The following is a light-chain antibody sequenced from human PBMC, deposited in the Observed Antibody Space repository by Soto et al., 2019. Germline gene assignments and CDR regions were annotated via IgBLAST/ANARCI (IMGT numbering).Light chain of an antibody. J-gene: IGKJ3*01. CDR3: QQYDNLPWA. CDR2: DAS. V-gene: IGKV1-33*01. CDR1: QDISNY. Sequence: DIQMTQSPSSLSASVGDRVTITCQASQDISNYLNWYQQKPGKAPKLLIYDASNVETGVPSRFSGSGSVTDFTVPISSLQPEDLATYYCQQYDNLPWAFGPGTKVDIK.